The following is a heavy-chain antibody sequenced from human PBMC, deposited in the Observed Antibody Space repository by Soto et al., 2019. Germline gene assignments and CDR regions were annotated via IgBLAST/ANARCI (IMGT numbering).Heavy chain of an antibody. CDR2: ISGNGVST. Sequence: PGGSLRLSCAVSGFPLEKYGINWVRQAPGKGLEWVSAISGNGVSTYYADSVKGRFTTSRDNSKNTLYLEVNSLRGDDTAVYLCAKEGPITIFGVIIPGGMDVWGQGTTVTVSS. CDR3: AKEGPITIFGVIIPGGMDV. CDR1: GFPLEKYG. J-gene: IGHJ6*02. D-gene: IGHD3-3*01. V-gene: IGHV3-23*01.